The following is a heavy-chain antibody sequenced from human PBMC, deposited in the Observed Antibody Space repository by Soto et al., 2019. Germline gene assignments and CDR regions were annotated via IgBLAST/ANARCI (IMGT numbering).Heavy chain of an antibody. V-gene: IGHV4-61*01. Sequence: TSETLSLTCTVSGGSVSSGSYYWSWIRQPPGKGLEWIGYIYYSGSTNYNPSLKSRVTISVDTSKNQFSLKLSSVAAADTAVYYCARGASITMVRGVLYNWFDPWGQGTLVTVSS. J-gene: IGHJ5*02. D-gene: IGHD3-10*01. CDR1: GGSVSSGSYY. CDR2: IYYSGST. CDR3: ARGASITMVRGVLYNWFDP.